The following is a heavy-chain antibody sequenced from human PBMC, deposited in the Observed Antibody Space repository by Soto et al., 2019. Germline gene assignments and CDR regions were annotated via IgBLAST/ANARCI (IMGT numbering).Heavy chain of an antibody. CDR3: TRLSSSRLGVYIYYMDV. V-gene: IGHV3-49*03. J-gene: IGHJ6*03. CDR2: VRAKRFGGTT. Sequence: GGSLRLSCTASGFAFSDYTMSWFRQAPGKGLEWVGFVRAKRFGGTTEYAASVKGRFTISRDDPESTAYLQMNSLKVEDTAFYYCTRLSSSRLGVYIYYMDVWGKGTSVTVSS. CDR1: GFAFSDYT. D-gene: IGHD6-13*01.